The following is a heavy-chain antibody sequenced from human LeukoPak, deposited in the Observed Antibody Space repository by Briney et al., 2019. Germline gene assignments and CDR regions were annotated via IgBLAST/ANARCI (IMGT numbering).Heavy chain of an antibody. Sequence: SETLSLTCTVSGGSISSSSYYWGWIRQPPGKGLEWIGSIYYSGSTYYNPSLKSRVTISVDTSKNQFSLKLSSVTAADTAVYHCASSVGEQQLWGQGTLVTVSS. J-gene: IGHJ4*02. CDR1: GGSISSSSYY. CDR2: IYYSGST. CDR3: ASSVGEQQL. V-gene: IGHV4-39*07. D-gene: IGHD6-13*01.